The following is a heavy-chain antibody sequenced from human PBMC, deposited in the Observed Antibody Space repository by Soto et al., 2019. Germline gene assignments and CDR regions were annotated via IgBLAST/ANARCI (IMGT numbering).Heavy chain of an antibody. D-gene: IGHD3-16*01. V-gene: IGHV1-69*12. J-gene: IGHJ6*02. Sequence: QVQLVQSGAEVKKPGSSVKVSCKASGGTFSSYAISWVRQAPGQGLEWMGGIIPIFGTADYAQQFQGRVTITADDFTSTAYRELSSLRSADTAVYYCARHLGGNHSYYGMDVWGQGTTVTVSS. CDR3: ARHLGGNHSYYGMDV. CDR2: IIPIFGTA. CDR1: GGTFSSYA.